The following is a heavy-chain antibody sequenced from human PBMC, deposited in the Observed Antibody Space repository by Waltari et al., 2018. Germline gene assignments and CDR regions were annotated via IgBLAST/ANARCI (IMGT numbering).Heavy chain of an antibody. J-gene: IGHJ6*03. D-gene: IGHD1-20*01. Sequence: QVQLVESGGGVVQPGRSLRLSCAVSGFTFSNYAMHWVRQAPGKVLESVAGISSGGNNKFYADSKKGRFTTARENSKNTLYLQMTSLRPEDTAVYYCGKAPIMSYYMDVWGKGTTVTVSS. V-gene: IGHV3-30-3*01. CDR1: GFTFSNYA. CDR2: ISSGGNNK. CDR3: GKAPIMSYYMDV.